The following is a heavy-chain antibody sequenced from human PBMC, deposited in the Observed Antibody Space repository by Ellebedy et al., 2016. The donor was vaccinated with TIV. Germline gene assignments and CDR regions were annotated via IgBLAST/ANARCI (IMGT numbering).Heavy chain of an antibody. V-gene: IGHV1-69*13. J-gene: IGHJ3*02. CDR2: IIPIFGTA. D-gene: IGHD4-17*01. Sequence: AASVKVSCKASGGTFSSYAISWVRQAPGQGLEWMGGIIPIFGTANYAQKFQGRVTITADESTSTAYMELSSLRSEDTAVYYCARGAGDYGDYDAFDIWGQGTMVTVSS. CDR1: GGTFSSYA. CDR3: ARGAGDYGDYDAFDI.